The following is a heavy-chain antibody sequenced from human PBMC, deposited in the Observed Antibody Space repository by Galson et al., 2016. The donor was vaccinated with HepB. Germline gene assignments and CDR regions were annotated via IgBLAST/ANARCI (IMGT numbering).Heavy chain of an antibody. D-gene: IGHD6-19*01. V-gene: IGHV6-1*01. CDR2: TYYRSEWRY. CDR3: VKSVWLGRGFVS. CDR1: GDSVSNNIDG. Sequence: CAISGDSVSNNIDGWNWIRQSPSRGLEWLGRTYYRSEWRYDYAPSVQSRIRINPDTTKNQFSLHLNSVTPEDTAVYYRVKSVWLGRGFVSWGQGTLVTVSS. J-gene: IGHJ4*02.